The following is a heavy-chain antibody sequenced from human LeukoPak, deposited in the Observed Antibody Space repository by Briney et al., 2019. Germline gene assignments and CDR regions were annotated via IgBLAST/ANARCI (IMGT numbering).Heavy chain of an antibody. CDR2: IYHTGDT. V-gene: IGHV4-31*03. J-gene: IGHJ4*02. CDR3: ARGEWDLLFDY. D-gene: IGHD1-26*01. CDR1: GTSVSNYIFY. Sequence: PSETLSLTCSVSGTSVSNYIFYWNWIRQQPGKGLEWIGYIYHTGDTFYNPSLKSRVTISLDTSQNQFSLKMTSVTGADTAMYYCARGEWDLLFDYWGQGTLVTVSS.